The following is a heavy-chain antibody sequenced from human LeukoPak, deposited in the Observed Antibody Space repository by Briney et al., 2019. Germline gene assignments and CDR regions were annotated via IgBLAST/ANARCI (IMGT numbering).Heavy chain of an antibody. CDR1: GFTFSSYA. Sequence: GGSLRLSCAASGFTFSSYAMSWVRQAPGKGLEYASSINPSGSFVSYADFAKGRFTISRDNWRNTLHLQMNSLTPDDTAIYYCVREMGSGTHYCLEFWGQGALVTVSA. V-gene: IGHV3-64D*06. CDR2: INPSGSFV. D-gene: IGHD3-10*01. J-gene: IGHJ4*02. CDR3: VREMGSGTHYCLEF.